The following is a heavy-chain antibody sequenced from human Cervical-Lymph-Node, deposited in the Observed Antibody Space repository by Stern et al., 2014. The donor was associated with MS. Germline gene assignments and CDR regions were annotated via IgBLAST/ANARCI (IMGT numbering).Heavy chain of an antibody. D-gene: IGHD3-10*01. V-gene: IGHV1-69*01. CDR3: ALGGFGHYFEY. Sequence: VQLVESGAEVQKPGSSVKVSCRASGDTFSSSVISWVRQAPGQGLEWMGGIIPIIGTANYAQKCQGRVTITAAASTSTAYMELSSLRSEDTAIYYCALGGFGHYFEYWGQGTLVTVSS. CDR1: GDTFSSSV. J-gene: IGHJ4*02. CDR2: IIPIIGTA.